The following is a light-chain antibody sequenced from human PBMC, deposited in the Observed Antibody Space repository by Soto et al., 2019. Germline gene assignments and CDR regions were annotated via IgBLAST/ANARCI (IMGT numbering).Light chain of an antibody. V-gene: IGKV2-30*02. CDR3: MQGTHWPIT. CDR1: QSLVHSDGIAY. Sequence: DIVMTQTPLSLSVTPGQTASISCRSNQSLVHSDGIAYFSWFQQRPGRSPRRLIYKVSNRDSGVPARFSGSGSGTDFALKISRVEAEDVGVYYCMQGTHWPITFGQGTRLEIK. CDR2: KVS. J-gene: IGKJ5*01.